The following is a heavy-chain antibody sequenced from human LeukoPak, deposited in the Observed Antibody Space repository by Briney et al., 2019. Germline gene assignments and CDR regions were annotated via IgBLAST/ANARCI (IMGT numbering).Heavy chain of an antibody. J-gene: IGHJ3*02. CDR3: ARQAPGGYCSSTSCRPDAFDI. CDR1: GSSISDSY. CDR2: VSDRGGT. V-gene: IGHV4-59*08. Sequence: SETLSLTCSVSGSSISDSYWSWIRQPPGKQMEWIGFVSDRGGTTYNPSLRSRVNISLDTSQNQFSLKLSSVTAADTAVYYCARQAPGGYCSSTSCRPDAFDIWGQGTMVTVSS. D-gene: IGHD2-2*01.